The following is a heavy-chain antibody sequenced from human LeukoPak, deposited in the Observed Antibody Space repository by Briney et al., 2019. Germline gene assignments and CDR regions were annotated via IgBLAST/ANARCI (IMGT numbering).Heavy chain of an antibody. CDR1: GGSFSGYY. V-gene: IGHV4-34*01. J-gene: IGHJ4*02. D-gene: IGHD6-19*01. CDR2: INNSGST. CDR3: ARVSTGWYHYFDS. Sequence: SETLSLTCAVYGGSFSGYYWSWIRQPPGKGLEWIGEINNSGSTNYNPSLKSRVTISIDTSKNQFSLKLSSVTAADTSVYYCARVSTGWYHYFDSWGQGTLVTVSS.